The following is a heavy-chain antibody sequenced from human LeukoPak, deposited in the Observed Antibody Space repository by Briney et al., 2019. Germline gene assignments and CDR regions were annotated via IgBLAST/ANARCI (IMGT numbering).Heavy chain of an antibody. CDR2: INHSGST. Sequence: SETLSLTCAVYGGSFSGYYWSWIRQPPGKGLEWIGEINHSGSTNYNPSLKSRVTISVDTSKNQFSLKLSSVTAADTAVYYCARQNYDSSGYYYAGGDYFDYWGQGTLVTVSS. CDR1: GGSFSGYY. CDR3: ARQNYDSSGYYYAGGDYFDY. J-gene: IGHJ4*02. V-gene: IGHV4-34*01. D-gene: IGHD3-22*01.